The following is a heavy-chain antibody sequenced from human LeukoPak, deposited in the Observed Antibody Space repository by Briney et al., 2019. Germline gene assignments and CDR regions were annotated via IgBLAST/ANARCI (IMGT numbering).Heavy chain of an antibody. CDR2: INPNSGGT. D-gene: IGHD2-2*01. Sequence: GASVKVSCKAPGYTFTGYYMHWVRQAPGQGLEWMGWINPNSGGTNYAQKSQGRVTMTRDTSISTAYMELSRLRSDDTAVYYCARENVVPAAVDAFDIWGQGAMVTVSS. CDR1: GYTFTGYY. V-gene: IGHV1-2*02. CDR3: ARENVVPAAVDAFDI. J-gene: IGHJ3*02.